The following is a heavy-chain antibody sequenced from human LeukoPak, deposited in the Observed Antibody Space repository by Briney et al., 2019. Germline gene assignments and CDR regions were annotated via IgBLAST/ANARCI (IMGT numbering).Heavy chain of an antibody. CDR2: IYYSGST. CDR3: ARGYVFVWAMAGYYFDY. J-gene: IGHJ4*02. D-gene: IGHD6-19*01. CDR1: GGSISSSSYY. Sequence: PSETLSLTCTVSGGSISSSSYYWGWIRQPPGKGLEWIGSIYYSGSTYYNPSLKSRVTISVDTSKNQFSLKLSSVTAADTAVYYCARGYVFVWAMAGYYFDYWGQGILVTVSS. V-gene: IGHV4-39*07.